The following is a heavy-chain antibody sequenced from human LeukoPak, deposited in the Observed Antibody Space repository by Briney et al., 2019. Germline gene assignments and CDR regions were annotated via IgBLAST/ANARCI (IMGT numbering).Heavy chain of an antibody. J-gene: IGHJ4*02. CDR3: ARDGSDYYDSSRYYSYFDY. Sequence: GGSLRLSCAACGFTFSSYGMHWVRQARGKGLEGVAVIWYDGSNKYYADSVKGRFTISRDKSKNTLYLQINSLRAEDTAVYYCARDGSDYYDSSRYYSYFDYWGQGTLVTVSS. V-gene: IGHV3-33*01. D-gene: IGHD3-22*01. CDR1: GFTFSSYG. CDR2: IWYDGSNK.